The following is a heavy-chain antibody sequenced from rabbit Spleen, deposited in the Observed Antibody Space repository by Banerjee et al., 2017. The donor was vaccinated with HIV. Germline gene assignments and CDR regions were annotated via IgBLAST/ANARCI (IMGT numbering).Heavy chain of an antibody. V-gene: IGHV1S45*01. D-gene: IGHD7-1*01. CDR1: GFSFSDRDV. CDR2: INTYTAKS. Sequence: QEQLEESGGGLVKPEGSLTLTCKASGFSFSDRDVMCWVRQAPGKGLEWIACINTYTAKSVYATWATGRFTVSRTSSTTVTLQMTSLTAADTATYFCARDAGYTGYGGATFNLWGPGTLVTVS. J-gene: IGHJ4*01. CDR3: ARDAGYTGYGGATFNL.